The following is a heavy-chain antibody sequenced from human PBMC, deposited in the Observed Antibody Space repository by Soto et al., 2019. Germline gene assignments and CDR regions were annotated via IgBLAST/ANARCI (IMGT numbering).Heavy chain of an antibody. V-gene: IGHV3-23*01. J-gene: IGHJ3*02. Sequence: EVQLLESGGGLVQPGGSLRLSCAASGFTFSSYAMSWVRQAPGKGLEWVSAISGSGGSTYYADSVKGRFTISRDNSKNTLDLQMNSLRAEDTAVYYCATIPHSSSWYLDAFDIWGQGTMVTVSS. CDR3: ATIPHSSSWYLDAFDI. CDR1: GFTFSSYA. CDR2: ISGSGGST. D-gene: IGHD6-13*01.